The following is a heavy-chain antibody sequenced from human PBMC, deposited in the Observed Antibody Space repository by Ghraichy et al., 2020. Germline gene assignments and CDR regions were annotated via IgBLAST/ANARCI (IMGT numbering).Heavy chain of an antibody. CDR3: ARQSSFGSDDY. Sequence: SETLSLTCTVSGGSISSYYWSWIRQPPGKGLEWIGDINYSGSTNYNPSLKSRVTISVDTSKNQFSLKLSSVTAADTAVYYCARQSSFGSDDYWGQGNLVTVSS. V-gene: IGHV4-59*08. CDR1: GGSISSYY. D-gene: IGHD3-10*01. J-gene: IGHJ4*02. CDR2: INYSGST.